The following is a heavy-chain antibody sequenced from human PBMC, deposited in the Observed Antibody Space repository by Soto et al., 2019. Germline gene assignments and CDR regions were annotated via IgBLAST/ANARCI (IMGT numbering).Heavy chain of an antibody. CDR2: TYYRSNWRH. Sequence: SQTLSLICVISGDSVSSNTAAWNWIRSSPSRGLEWLGRTYYRSNWRHDYAVSVKSRITVNPDTSKNHFSLQLNSVTPDDTAVYYCARGVAGSGFDLWGQGTLVTVSS. D-gene: IGHD6-19*01. CDR3: ARGVAGSGFDL. V-gene: IGHV6-1*01. J-gene: IGHJ4*02. CDR1: GDSVSSNTAA.